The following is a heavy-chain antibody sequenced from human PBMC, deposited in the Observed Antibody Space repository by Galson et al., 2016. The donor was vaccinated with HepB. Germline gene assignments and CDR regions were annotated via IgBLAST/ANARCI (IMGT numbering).Heavy chain of an antibody. V-gene: IGHV5-51*01. Sequence: QSGAEVKKPGESLQISCRGSGHTFTNYWIAWVRQMPGKGLEWMGIIYPGDSDTRYSPSFQGQVTISVDKSITTAYLQWSSLKPSDSAMYYCARRFSYGNGPHLDHWGQGTLVSVSS. CDR1: GHTFTNYW. J-gene: IGHJ4*02. CDR2: IYPGDSDT. D-gene: IGHD5-18*01. CDR3: ARRFSYGNGPHLDH.